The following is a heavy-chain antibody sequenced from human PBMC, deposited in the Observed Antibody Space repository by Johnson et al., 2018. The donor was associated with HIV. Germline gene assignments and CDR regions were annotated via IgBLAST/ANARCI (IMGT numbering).Heavy chain of an antibody. CDR1: GFTFSDYY. D-gene: IGHD2-8*01. J-gene: IGHJ3*02. V-gene: IGHV3-15*01. Sequence: EQLVESGGGLVKPGGSLRLSCAASGFTFSDYYMSWIRQAPGKGLACVGRIKSKTDGGTTDYAAPVKGRFTISRDDSKNTLYLQMNSLKTEDTAVYYCARDRGYCTNGVCYYDAFDIWGQGTMVTVAA. CDR3: ARDRGYCTNGVCYYDAFDI. CDR2: IKSKTDGGTT.